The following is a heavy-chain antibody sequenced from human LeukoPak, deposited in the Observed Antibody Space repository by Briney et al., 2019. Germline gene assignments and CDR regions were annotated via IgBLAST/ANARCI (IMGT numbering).Heavy chain of an antibody. D-gene: IGHD3-22*01. V-gene: IGHV4-59*08. CDR2: IYNSANA. CDR1: GDSISSSY. Sequence: PSVTLSLACSVSGDSISSSYWSWIRQGPGQGLEWFVNIYNSANANYNPSLQSLVTMSVDTCKSQFSLQLTSVSAADTAVYYCARRFSSRSDGNGYYYGHDAFDVWGQGTLVTVSS. CDR3: ARRFSSRSDGNGYYYGHDAFDV. J-gene: IGHJ3*01.